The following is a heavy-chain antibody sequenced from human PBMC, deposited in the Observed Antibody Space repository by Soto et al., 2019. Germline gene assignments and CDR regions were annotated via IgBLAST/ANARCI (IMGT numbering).Heavy chain of an antibody. Sequence: GESLKISCKGSGYSFTNYWIDWVRQMPGKGLEWMGTMYLGDSDTRYSPSFQGQVTISADKSISTAYLQWSSLKASDTAMYYCARHGPRVYYDNSDYYYYGMDVWGQGTTVTVSS. CDR1: GYSFTNYW. CDR3: ARHGPRVYYDNSDYYYYGMDV. J-gene: IGHJ6*02. D-gene: IGHD3-22*01. CDR2: MYLGDSDT. V-gene: IGHV5-51*01.